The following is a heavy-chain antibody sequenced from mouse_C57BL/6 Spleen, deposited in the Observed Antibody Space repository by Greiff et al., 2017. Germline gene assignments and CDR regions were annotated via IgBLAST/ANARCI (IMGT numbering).Heavy chain of an antibody. V-gene: IGHV1-26*01. CDR2: INPNNGGT. Sequence: VQLQQSGPELVKPGASVKISCKASGYTFTDYYMNWVKQSHGKSLEWIGDINPNNGGTSYNQKFKGKATLTVDKSSSTAYMELRSLTSEDSAVYYCARLRHVCDYWGQGTTLTVSS. CDR3: ARLRHVCDY. CDR1: GYTFTDYY. D-gene: IGHD2-12*01. J-gene: IGHJ2*01.